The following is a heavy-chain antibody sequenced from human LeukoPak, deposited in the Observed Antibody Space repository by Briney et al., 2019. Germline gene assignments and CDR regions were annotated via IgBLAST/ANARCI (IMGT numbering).Heavy chain of an antibody. J-gene: IGHJ4*02. CDR1: GGSISSSNW. CDR2: IYHGGNT. CDR3: AISTAWRYYFDY. V-gene: IGHV4-4*02. D-gene: IGHD5-18*01. Sequence: SETLSLTCAVSGGSISSSNWWSWVRQPPRKGLEWIGEIYHGGNTNYNPSLKSRVTISVDKSKNQFSLKLSSVTAADTAVYYCAISTAWRYYFDYWGQGTLVTVSS.